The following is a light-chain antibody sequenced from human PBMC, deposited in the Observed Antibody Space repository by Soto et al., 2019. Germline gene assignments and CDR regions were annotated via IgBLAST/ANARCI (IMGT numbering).Light chain of an antibody. CDR3: HQYGSSPQT. Sequence: EIVMTQSPASLSVSPGESVTLSCRASQSVSSSYLAWYQQKPGQAPRLLIYGASSRATGIPDRFTGSGSGTDFTLTISRLEPEDFAVFYCHQYGSSPQTFGQGTKVDIK. CDR1: QSVSSSY. J-gene: IGKJ1*01. V-gene: IGKV3-20*01. CDR2: GAS.